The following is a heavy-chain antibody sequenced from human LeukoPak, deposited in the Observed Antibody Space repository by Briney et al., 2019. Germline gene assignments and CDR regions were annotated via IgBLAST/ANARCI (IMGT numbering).Heavy chain of an antibody. CDR3: ARHRNDYYDSSGSYFDY. CDR2: IYYSGST. CDR1: GGSISSSSYY. V-gene: IGHV4-39*01. D-gene: IGHD3-22*01. Sequence: PSETLSLTCTVSGGSISSSSYYWGWIRQPPGKGLEWIGSIYYSGSTYYNPSLKSRVTISVDTSKNQFSLKLSSVTAADTAVYYCARHRNDYYDSSGSYFDYWGQGTLVTVSS. J-gene: IGHJ4*02.